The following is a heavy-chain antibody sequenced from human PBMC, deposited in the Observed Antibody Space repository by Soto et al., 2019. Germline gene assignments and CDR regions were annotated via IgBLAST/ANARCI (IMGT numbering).Heavy chain of an antibody. D-gene: IGHD3-22*01. V-gene: IGHV4-59*01. CDR1: GDSISSYY. Sequence: QVQLQESGPGLVKPSETLSLTCAVSGDSISSYYCMWIRQPPGKGLESIGYLYYGRSANYNPSLKSRVTLAVDTSTNQCSLTLSSITAADTAVYYCALRSMAVVPEYWGQGTLVTVSS. CDR3: ALRSMAVVPEY. J-gene: IGHJ4*02. CDR2: LYYGRSA.